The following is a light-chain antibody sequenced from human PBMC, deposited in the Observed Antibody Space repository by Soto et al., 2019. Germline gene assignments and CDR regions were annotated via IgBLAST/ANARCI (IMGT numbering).Light chain of an antibody. CDR2: DVS. J-gene: IGLJ1*01. Sequence: QSVLTQPASVSGSPGQSITISCTGTSSDVGDYNYVSWYQQHPGKAPKLMIYDVSNRPSGVSNRFSGSKSGSTASLTISGLQAEDEAEYYCSSYTSSTTRVFGTGTKLTVL. CDR3: SSYTSSTTRV. CDR1: SSDVGDYNY. V-gene: IGLV2-14*01.